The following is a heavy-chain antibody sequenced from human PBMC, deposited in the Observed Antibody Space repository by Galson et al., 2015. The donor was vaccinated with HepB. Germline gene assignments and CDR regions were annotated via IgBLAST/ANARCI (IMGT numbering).Heavy chain of an antibody. Sequence: SETLSLTCTVSGASSSNDNYYWAWVRQPPGKGLEWIGSIYYTGTTYYYPSLKSRVTISIDASHNHVSQFSLELSSVTAADTAVYYCARHRVSPDFEVWSRGTLVTVSS. D-gene: IGHD3-10*01. CDR2: IYYTGTT. J-gene: IGHJ2*01. CDR1: GASSSNDNYY. CDR3: ARHRVSPDFEV. V-gene: IGHV4-39*01.